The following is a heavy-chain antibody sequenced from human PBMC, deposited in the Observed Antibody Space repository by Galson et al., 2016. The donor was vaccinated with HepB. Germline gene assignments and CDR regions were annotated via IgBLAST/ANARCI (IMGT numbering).Heavy chain of an antibody. CDR2: ISAYNGNT. J-gene: IGHJ4*02. D-gene: IGHD3-22*01. CDR3: ARNRHYDSSGYYH. V-gene: IGHV1-18*01. Sequence: SVKVSCKASGDTFTTFGLTWVRQAPGQGLEWMGWISAYNGNTKYAQEFQGRVTMTTDTSTSTAYMELRSLRSDDTAVYYCARNRHYDSSGYYHWGQGTLVTVSS. CDR1: GDTFTTFG.